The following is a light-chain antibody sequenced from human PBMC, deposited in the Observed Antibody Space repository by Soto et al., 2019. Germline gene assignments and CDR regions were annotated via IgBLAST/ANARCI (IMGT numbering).Light chain of an antibody. Sequence: TVLTQFPGSLSLSPWERATLSCRASQTISNNYLAWYQQKPGQAPRLLIYGASSRATGIPDRFSGSGSGTDFTLTISRLETEDFAVYFCQQYGSSSSWTFGQGTKVDIK. V-gene: IGKV3-20*01. CDR3: QQYGSSSSWT. CDR2: GAS. CDR1: QTISNNY. J-gene: IGKJ1*01.